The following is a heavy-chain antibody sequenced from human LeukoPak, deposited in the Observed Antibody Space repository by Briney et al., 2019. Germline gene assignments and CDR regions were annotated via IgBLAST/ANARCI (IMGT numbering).Heavy chain of an antibody. D-gene: IGHD3-9*01. Sequence: GGSLRLSCAASGFTFSSYSMNWVRQAPGKGLEWVSFISSSSHYIYYADSVKGRFTISRDNAKNSLYPQMNSLRAEDTAVYYCVNDIWTPGSEYMDVWGKGTTVTVSS. CDR2: ISSSSHYI. CDR3: VNDIWTPGSEYMDV. CDR1: GFTFSSYS. V-gene: IGHV3-21*01. J-gene: IGHJ6*03.